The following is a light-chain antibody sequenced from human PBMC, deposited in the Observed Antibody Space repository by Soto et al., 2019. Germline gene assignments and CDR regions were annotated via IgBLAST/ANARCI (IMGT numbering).Light chain of an antibody. CDR2: EGS. CDR3: CSYAGSTTWV. J-gene: IGLJ3*02. V-gene: IGLV2-23*01. Sequence: QSALTQPASVSGSPGQSITISCTGTSSDVGNYNLVSWYQQHPGKAPKLMIYEGSKRPSVVSNRFSGSKSGNTASLTISGLQAEDEADYYCCSYAGSTTWVFGAGTKLTVL. CDR1: SSDVGNYNL.